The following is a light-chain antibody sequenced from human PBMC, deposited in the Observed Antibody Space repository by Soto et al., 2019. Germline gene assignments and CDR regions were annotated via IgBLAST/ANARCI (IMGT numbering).Light chain of an antibody. CDR2: KAS. J-gene: IGKJ1*01. V-gene: IGKV1-5*03. CDR3: QHYNSYSEA. Sequence: DIQMTQSPSTLSGSVGDRVTMTCRASQTISSWLAWYQQKPGKAPKLLIYKASTLKSGVPSRFSGSGSGTEFTLTISSLQPDDFATYYCQHYNSYSEAFGQGTTVDI. CDR1: QTISSW.